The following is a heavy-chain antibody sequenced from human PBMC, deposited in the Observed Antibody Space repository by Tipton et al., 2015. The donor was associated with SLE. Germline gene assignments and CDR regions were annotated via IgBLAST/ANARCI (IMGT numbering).Heavy chain of an antibody. CDR2: FYYIGST. Sequence: TLSLTCTVSGGSISSSDYYWGWIRQPPGKGLEWIGSFYYIGSTYYNPSLKSRVSISVDTSKNQFSLKLTSVTAADTAVYYCARDHHSWFDPWGQGTLVTVSS. J-gene: IGHJ5*02. CDR1: GGSISSSDYY. CDR3: ARDHHSWFDP. V-gene: IGHV4-39*07. D-gene: IGHD4-11*01.